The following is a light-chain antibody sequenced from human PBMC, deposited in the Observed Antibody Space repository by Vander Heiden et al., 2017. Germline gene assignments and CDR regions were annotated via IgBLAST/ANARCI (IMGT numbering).Light chain of an antibody. V-gene: IGLV3-25*03. J-gene: IGLJ1*01. Sequence: SYVLTQPSPLSVPPGQTARITCSGDAVPKQYAYWYQQKADQAPVLVIYKDSERPSGIPERFSGSSSETTVTLTISGVQAEDEADYYCQSSDTSGTYYVFGTGTKVTVL. CDR2: KDS. CDR1: AVPKQY. CDR3: QSSDTSGTYYV.